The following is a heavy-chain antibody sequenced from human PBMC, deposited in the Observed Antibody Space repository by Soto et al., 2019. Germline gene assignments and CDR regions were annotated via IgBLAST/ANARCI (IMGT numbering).Heavy chain of an antibody. Sequence: QVQLVQSGAEVKKPGASVKVSCKASGYTFTSCGISWVRQAPGQGLEWMGWISAYNGNTNYAQKLQGRVTMTTDTSTSTAYMELRSLRSDDTAVYYCARAGYCISTSCYAGYYYYGMDVWGQGTTVTVSS. J-gene: IGHJ6*02. CDR1: GYTFTSCG. CDR2: ISAYNGNT. V-gene: IGHV1-18*01. CDR3: ARAGYCISTSCYAGYYYYGMDV. D-gene: IGHD2-2*01.